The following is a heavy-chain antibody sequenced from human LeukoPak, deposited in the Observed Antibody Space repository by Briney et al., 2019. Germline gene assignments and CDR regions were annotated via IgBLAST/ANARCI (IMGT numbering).Heavy chain of an antibody. Sequence: SETLSLTCTVSGGSVSSGSYYWSWIRQPPGKGLEWIGYIYYSGSTNYNPSLKSRVTISVDTSKNQFSLKMSSVTAADTAVYYCASQGLGNYYYYGMDVWGQGTTVTVFS. J-gene: IGHJ6*02. CDR2: IYYSGST. CDR1: GGSVSSGSYY. V-gene: IGHV4-61*01. CDR3: ASQGLGNYYYYGMDV. D-gene: IGHD3-16*01.